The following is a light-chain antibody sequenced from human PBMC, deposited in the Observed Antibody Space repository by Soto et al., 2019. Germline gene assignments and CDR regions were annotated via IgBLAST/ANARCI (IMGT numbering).Light chain of an antibody. V-gene: IGLV2-11*01. CDR2: DVT. J-gene: IGLJ2*01. CDR1: SSDVGGYNY. Sequence: QSALTQPRSVSGSPGQSVTISCTGTSSDVGGYNYVSWYQQHPGKAPKLMIYDVTERPSGVPDRFSGSKSGNTASLTISGLHAEDEADYYCCSYAGSYTLVVFGGGTKLTVL. CDR3: CSYAGSYTLVV.